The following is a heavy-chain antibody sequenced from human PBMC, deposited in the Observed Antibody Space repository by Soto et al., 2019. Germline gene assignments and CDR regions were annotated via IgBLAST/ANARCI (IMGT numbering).Heavy chain of an antibody. CDR1: GGTFNRYT. J-gene: IGHJ6*02. V-gene: IGHV1-69*08. CDR2: IIPMFGIA. Sequence: QVQLVQSGAEVKKPGSSVKVSCKGSGGTFNRYTITWVRQAPGQGLEWMGRIIPMFGIASYAQNFQGRVTIPADKSTSTAYMELSSLRSEDTAVYYCARDSGRSDVVPAAISAMDVGGQGITVTVSS. D-gene: IGHD2-2*01. CDR3: ARDSGRSDVVPAAISAMDV.